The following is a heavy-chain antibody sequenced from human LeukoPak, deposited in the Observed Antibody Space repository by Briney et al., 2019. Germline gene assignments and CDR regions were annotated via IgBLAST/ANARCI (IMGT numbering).Heavy chain of an antibody. CDR1: GYSISSGYY. CDR3: AGSPTYWYFDL. J-gene: IGHJ2*01. CDR2: IYHRGSS. D-gene: IGHD3-10*01. Sequence: SETVSLTCTVSGYSISSGYYWGWIRQPPGKGLEWIGYIYHRGSSYYTPSLNSRVTMSMDTSKNQFSLKLTSVTAADTAIYYCAGSPTYWYFDLWGRGTLVTVSS. V-gene: IGHV4-38-2*02.